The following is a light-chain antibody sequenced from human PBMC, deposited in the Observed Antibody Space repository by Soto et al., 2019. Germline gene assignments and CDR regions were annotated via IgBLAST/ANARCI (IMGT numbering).Light chain of an antibody. CDR2: AAS. J-gene: IGKJ4*01. CDR1: QGIRSD. Sequence: AIQMTQSPSSLSASVGERVTINCRASQGIRSDLGWYQQKPGKAPKLLIYAASSLQSGVPSRFSGSGSGTDFTLTISSLQREDFATYYCLQDYNYPLTFGGGTKVEIK. V-gene: IGKV1-6*01. CDR3: LQDYNYPLT.